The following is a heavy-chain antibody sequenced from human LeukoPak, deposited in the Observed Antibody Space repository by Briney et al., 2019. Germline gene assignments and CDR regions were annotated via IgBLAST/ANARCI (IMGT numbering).Heavy chain of an antibody. Sequence: PSETLSLTCAVSGGSISSGGYSCSWIRQPPGKGLEWIGYIYHSGSTYYNPSLKSRVTISVDRSKNQFSLKLSSVTAADTAVYYCARAYRSAPNVYCSSTSCPWYFDLWGRGTLVTVSS. CDR2: IYHSGST. J-gene: IGHJ2*01. D-gene: IGHD2-2*01. V-gene: IGHV4-30-2*01. CDR3: ARAYRSAPNVYCSSTSCPWYFDL. CDR1: GGSISSGGYS.